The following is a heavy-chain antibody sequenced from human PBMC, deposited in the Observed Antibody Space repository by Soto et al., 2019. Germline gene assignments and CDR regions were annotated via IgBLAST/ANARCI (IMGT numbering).Heavy chain of an antibody. Sequence: QVQLVQSGAEVKKPGASVKVSCKASGYTFTSYGISWVRQAPGQGLEWMGWISAYNGNTNYAQKLQGRVTMTTDTSTSTAYMELRSLRSDDTAVYYCARVKRITIFGVVTPVDYWGQGTLVTVSS. D-gene: IGHD3-3*01. CDR2: ISAYNGNT. J-gene: IGHJ4*02. CDR3: ARVKRITIFGVVTPVDY. CDR1: GYTFTSYG. V-gene: IGHV1-18*01.